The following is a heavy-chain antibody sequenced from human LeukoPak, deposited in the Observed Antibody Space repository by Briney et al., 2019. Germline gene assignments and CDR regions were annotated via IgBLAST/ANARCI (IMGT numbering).Heavy chain of an antibody. V-gene: IGHV3-20*04. J-gene: IGHJ5*02. D-gene: IGHD2-15*01. CDR1: GFTFDDYA. CDR2: INWNGAST. CDR3: ARGADGVSSNSRGWFDP. Sequence: PGGSLRLSCAASGFTFDDYAMNWVRQAPGKGLEWVSGINWNGASTSYADSVKGRFTISRDNAKNSLYLQMNSLRAEDTAVYSCARGADGVSSNSRGWFDPWGQGTLVTVSS.